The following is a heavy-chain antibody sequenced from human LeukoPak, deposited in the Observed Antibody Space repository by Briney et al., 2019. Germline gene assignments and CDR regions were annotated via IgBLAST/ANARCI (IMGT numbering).Heavy chain of an antibody. CDR3: ARSPTVTNTFDY. V-gene: IGHV4-4*07. D-gene: IGHD4-17*01. J-gene: IGHJ4*02. CDR1: GGSISSYY. CDR2: IYSSGST. Sequence: SETLSLTCTVSGGSISSYYWSWIRQPAGKGLEWIGRIYSSGSTNYNPSLNSRVTISVDKSKNQFSLKLSSVTGADTAVYYCARSPTVTNTFDYWGQGTLVTVS.